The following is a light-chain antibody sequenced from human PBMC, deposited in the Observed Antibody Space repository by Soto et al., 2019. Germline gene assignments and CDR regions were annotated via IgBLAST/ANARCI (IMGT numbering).Light chain of an antibody. V-gene: IGLV2-14*01. J-gene: IGLJ1*01. CDR2: EVS. CDR1: SSDVGGYNY. Sequence: QSALTQPASESGSPGQSITISCPGTSSDVGGYNYVSWYQQHPGKAPKLMIYEVSNRPSGVSNRFSGSKSGNTASLTISGLQAEDEADYYCSSYTSSSTYVFGSGTKVTVL. CDR3: SSYTSSSTYV.